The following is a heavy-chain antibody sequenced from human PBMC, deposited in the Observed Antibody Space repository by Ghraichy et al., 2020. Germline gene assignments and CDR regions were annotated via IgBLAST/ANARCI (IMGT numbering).Heavy chain of an antibody. V-gene: IGHV4-30-2*01. J-gene: IGHJ4*02. CDR1: GGSISSGGYS. D-gene: IGHD3-10*01. Sequence: SETLSLTCAVSGGSISSGGYSWSWIRQPPGKGLEWIGYIDHSGSTYYNPSLKSRVTISVDRSKNQFSLKLSSVTAADTAVYYCARERDDSGFDYWGQGTLVTVPS. CDR3: ARERDDSGFDY. CDR2: IDHSGST.